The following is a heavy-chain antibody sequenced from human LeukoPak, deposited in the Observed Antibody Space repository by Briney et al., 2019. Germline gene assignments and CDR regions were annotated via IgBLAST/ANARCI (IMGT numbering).Heavy chain of an antibody. CDR3: ASSLQWLSYLDY. J-gene: IGHJ4*02. V-gene: IGHV4-34*11. CDR1: GGSFSGYY. CDR2: IYYSGST. Sequence: SETLSLTCAVYGGSFSGYYGRWIRQPPGKGLEWSGYIYYSGSTYFNPSLKSRVTISVDKSKNQSSLNRGSVTAAGTAVYYCASSLQWLSYLDYWGQGTLVTVSS. D-gene: IGHD6-19*01.